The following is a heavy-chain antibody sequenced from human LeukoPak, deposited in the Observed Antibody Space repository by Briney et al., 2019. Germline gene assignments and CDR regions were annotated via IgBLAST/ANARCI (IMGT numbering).Heavy chain of an antibody. Sequence: SETLSLTCTVSGGSISNYYWNWIRQPAGKGLEWIGRIYTSGTTNYNPSLKSRVTMSVDTSKNQFSLKRTSVPAADTAVYFCARDSFGSAGAIIYFDYWGQGTLVTVSS. V-gene: IGHV4-4*07. CDR2: IYTSGTT. J-gene: IGHJ4*02. CDR3: ARDSFGSAGAIIYFDY. CDR1: GGSISNYY. D-gene: IGHD2-15*01.